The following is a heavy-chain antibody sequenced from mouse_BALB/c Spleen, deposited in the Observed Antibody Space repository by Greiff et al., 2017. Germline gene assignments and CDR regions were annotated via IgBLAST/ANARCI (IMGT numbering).Heavy chain of an antibody. CDR2: ISSGGST. J-gene: IGHJ4*01. V-gene: IGHV5-6-5*01. Sequence: EVKLMESGGGLVKPGGSLKLSCAASGFTFSSYAMSWVRQTPEKRLEWVASISSGGSTYYPDSVKGRFTISRDNARNILYLQMSSLRSEDTAMYYCARGDRYPYYAMDYWGQGTSVTVSS. CDR1: GFTFSSYA. D-gene: IGHD2-14*01. CDR3: ARGDRYPYYAMDY.